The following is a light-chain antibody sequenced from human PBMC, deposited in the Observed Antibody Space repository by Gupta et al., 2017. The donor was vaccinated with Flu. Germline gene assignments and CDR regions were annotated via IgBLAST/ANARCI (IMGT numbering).Light chain of an antibody. CDR3: AAWDDSLNGWV. V-gene: IGLV1-44*01. CDR1: SSNIGSKT. Sequence: QSLLTQSSSASGTPGQMATISYSGSSSNIGSKTVHWYQQLPGTAPKLLIYSNNQRPSGVPDRFSGSESGTSASLAISGLQSEDEADYYCAAWDDSLNGWVFGGGTKLTVL. J-gene: IGLJ3*02. CDR2: SNN.